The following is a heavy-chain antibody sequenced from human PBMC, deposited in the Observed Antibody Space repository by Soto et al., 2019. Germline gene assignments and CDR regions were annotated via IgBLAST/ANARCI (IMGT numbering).Heavy chain of an antibody. D-gene: IGHD2-2*01. V-gene: IGHV3-23*01. CDR1: GFIFTSYA. CDR2: INVGDAGT. CDR3: AKNYQFDC. J-gene: IGHJ4*02. Sequence: EVQLLESGGGLEQPGGSLRLSCAASGFIFTSYAMSWVRQAPGKGLEWVSSINVGDAGTNYADSVKCRFTISRDNSKNTLYLQMNFLRADDTAIYYCAKNYQFDCWGQGTLVTVSS.